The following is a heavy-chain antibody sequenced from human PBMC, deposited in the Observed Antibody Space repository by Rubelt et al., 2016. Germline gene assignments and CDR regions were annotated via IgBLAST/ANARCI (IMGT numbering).Heavy chain of an antibody. CDR2: IIPVFGTA. V-gene: IGHV1-69*13. J-gene: IGHJ4*02. CDR3: ATTIAIRPYYFDY. D-gene: IGHD6-6*01. CDR1: GGTFSSYA. Sequence: QVQLVQSGAEVKKPGASVKVSCKASGGTFSSYAISWVRQAPGQGLEWMGGIIPVFGTANYAQKVQGRITMTADESTSTAYMGLSSLRSEDTAVYYCATTIAIRPYYFDYWGQGTLVTVSS.